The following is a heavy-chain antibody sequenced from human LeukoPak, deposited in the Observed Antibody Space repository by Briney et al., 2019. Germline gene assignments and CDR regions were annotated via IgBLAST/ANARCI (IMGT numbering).Heavy chain of an antibody. V-gene: IGHV4-4*07. J-gene: IGHJ4*02. CDR2: IYASGST. CDR1: GDSISSYY. D-gene: IGHD5-24*01. Sequence: SETLSLTCTVSGDSISSYYWSWIRQPAGKGLEWIGRIYASGSTNYNPSLKSRVTMSLDTSKNQFSLNLSSVTAADTAVYYCAREGEFGDGYNYGFDYWGQGTLVTVSS. CDR3: AREGEFGDGYNYGFDY.